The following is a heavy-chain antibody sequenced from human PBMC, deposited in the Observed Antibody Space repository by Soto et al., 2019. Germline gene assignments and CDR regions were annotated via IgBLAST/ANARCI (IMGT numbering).Heavy chain of an antibody. J-gene: IGHJ5*02. CDR1: GGTFSSYA. CDR3: ARAGYYGSGSYDFNWFDP. D-gene: IGHD3-10*01. Sequence: SVKVSCKASGGTFSSYAIRWVRQAPGHGLAWMGGIIPIFGTANYAQKFQGRVTITADESTSTAYMELSSLRSEDTAVYYCARAGYYGSGSYDFNWFDPWGQGTLVTVSS. CDR2: IIPIFGTA. V-gene: IGHV1-69*13.